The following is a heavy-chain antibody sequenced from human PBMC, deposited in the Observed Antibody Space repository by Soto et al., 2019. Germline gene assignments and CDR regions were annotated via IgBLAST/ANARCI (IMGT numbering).Heavy chain of an antibody. V-gene: IGHV4-34*01. CDR2: INHSGST. CDR3: ARGGIVATINWFDP. Sequence: PSETLSLTCAVYGGSFSGCYWSWIRQPPGKGLEWIGEINHSGSTNYNPSLKSRVTISVDTSKNQFSLKLSSVTAADTAVYYCARGGIVATINWFDPWGQGTLVTVSS. CDR1: GGSFSGCY. D-gene: IGHD5-12*01. J-gene: IGHJ5*02.